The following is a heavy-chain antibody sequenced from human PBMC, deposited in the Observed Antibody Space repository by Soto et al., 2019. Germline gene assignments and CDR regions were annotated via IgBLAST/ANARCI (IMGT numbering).Heavy chain of an antibody. V-gene: IGHV3-48*02. CDR3: ARSAFLFSGSCFDY. CDR2: ISSSGSAI. J-gene: IGHJ4*02. D-gene: IGHD3-10*01. Sequence: GGSLRLSCAASGFIFSTYNMNWVRQAPGKGLEWISYISSSGSAIDYADSVKGRFSISRDNAKNSLYLQMNGLRDEDSAVYYCARSAFLFSGSCFDYWGQGILVTVSS. CDR1: GFIFSTYN.